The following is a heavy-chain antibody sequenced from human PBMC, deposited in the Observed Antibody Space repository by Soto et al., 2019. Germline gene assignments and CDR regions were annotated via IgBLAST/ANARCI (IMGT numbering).Heavy chain of an antibody. D-gene: IGHD3-16*01. CDR2: ISSLSDNT. CDR3: ARLRKGSLAAD. V-gene: IGHV3-48*02. CDR1: GFSFSDYS. Sequence: EVQLVESGGGLVFPGGSLRLTCVASGFSFSDYSMNWVRQAPGKGLEWVSYISSLSDNTKYADSVKGRFTVSRDNAKNSSLLQMDGLRDEDTAIYYWARLRKGSLAADWGQGTLVTVAS. J-gene: IGHJ4*02.